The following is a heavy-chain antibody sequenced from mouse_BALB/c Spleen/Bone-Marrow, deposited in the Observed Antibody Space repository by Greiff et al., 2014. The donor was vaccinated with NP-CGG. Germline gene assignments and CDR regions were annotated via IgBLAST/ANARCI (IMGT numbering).Heavy chain of an antibody. V-gene: IGHV1S41*01. D-gene: IGHD2-3*01. Sequence: DLVKPGASVKLSCKASGYTFTNFWINWIKQRPGQGLEWMGRIAPGTGTTYYNEMFKGKATLTVDTSSSTAYIQLSSLSSEDSAIYFCARYDYAMDYWGQGTSVTASS. CDR3: ARYDYAMDY. CDR2: IAPGTGTT. J-gene: IGHJ4*01. CDR1: GYTFTNFW.